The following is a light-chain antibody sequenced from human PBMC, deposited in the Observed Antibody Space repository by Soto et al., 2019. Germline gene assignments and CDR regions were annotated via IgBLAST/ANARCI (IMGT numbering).Light chain of an antibody. CDR3: QQYGSDPFT. CDR2: DAS. J-gene: IGKJ3*01. V-gene: IGKV3-20*01. Sequence: EIVLTRSRVTLSLPRGVRNTLSCRAIQSVGTSLAWYQQKPGQTPRLLIYDASSRATGIPERISGSGSGTDFTLTISRLEPEDLEVHYCQQYGSDPFTCHPGTKVDIK. CDR1: QSVGTS.